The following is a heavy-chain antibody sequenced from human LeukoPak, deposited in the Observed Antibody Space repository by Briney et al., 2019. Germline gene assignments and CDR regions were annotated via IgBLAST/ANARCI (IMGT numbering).Heavy chain of an antibody. Sequence: PSETLSLTCTVSGGSINSYYWSWIRQPPGKGLECIGYIHYTGSTNYNPSLKSRVTISVDTSKNQFSLKLSSVTAADTAIYYCARYSSSWSFDYWGQGTLVTVSS. CDR1: GGSINSYY. CDR3: ARYSSSWSFDY. J-gene: IGHJ4*02. CDR2: IHYTGST. D-gene: IGHD6-13*01. V-gene: IGHV4-59*01.